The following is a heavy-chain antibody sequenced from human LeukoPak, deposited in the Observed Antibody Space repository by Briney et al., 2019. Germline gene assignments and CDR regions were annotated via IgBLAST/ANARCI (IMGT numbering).Heavy chain of an antibody. D-gene: IGHD4-17*01. CDR3: ARLNGDCDAFDI. V-gene: IGHV4-39*01. CDR1: GGSISSSSYY. J-gene: IGHJ3*02. CDR2: IYYSGST. Sequence: PSETLSLTCTVSGGSISSSSYYWGWIRQPPGKGLEWIGSIYYSGSTYYNPSLKSRVTISVDTSKNQFSLKLSSVTAADTAVYYCARLNGDCDAFDIWGQGTMVTVSS.